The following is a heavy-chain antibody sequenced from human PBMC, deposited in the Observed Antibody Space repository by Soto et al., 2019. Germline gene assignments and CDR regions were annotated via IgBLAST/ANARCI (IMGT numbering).Heavy chain of an antibody. CDR2: INHSGGT. J-gene: IGHJ1*01. D-gene: IGHD3-22*01. CDR3: ARCIVDTVDSRGFYAY. CDR1: GGSFSGHY. Sequence: ASETPSLTCAVYGGSFSGHYLSWIRQPPGKGLEWIGEINHSGGTSYNPSLKGRVTISVDTSKSQFSLKLTSVTAADRAVYYCARCIVDTVDSRGFYAYCGQGSSVPGSS. V-gene: IGHV4-34*01.